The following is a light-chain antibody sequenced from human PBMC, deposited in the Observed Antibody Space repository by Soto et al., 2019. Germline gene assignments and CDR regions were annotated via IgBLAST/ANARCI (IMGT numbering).Light chain of an antibody. Sequence: EIVMTQSPGTLSLSLGEGDTLSCRASQSVSSSLAWYQQKPGQAPRLLISGASSRAAGIPDRFSGSGSGTDFTLTISRLEPEDFAVYYCQQYGGSPRTFGQGTKVDI. CDR1: QSVSSS. J-gene: IGKJ1*01. V-gene: IGKV3-20*01. CDR2: GAS. CDR3: QQYGGSPRT.